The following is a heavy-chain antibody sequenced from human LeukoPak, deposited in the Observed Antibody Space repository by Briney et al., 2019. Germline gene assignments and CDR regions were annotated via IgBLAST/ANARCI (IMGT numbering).Heavy chain of an antibody. CDR3: ARESETSGWYDY. Sequence: GGSLRLSCAAPGFSFDNYAIHWVRQAPGKGLEWVSLISGDGGSTFYADSVRGRFTISRDNTRKSLSLQMSSLRSEDTALYYCARESETSGWYDYWGQGTLVTVSS. V-gene: IGHV3-43*02. CDR2: ISGDGGST. CDR1: GFSFDNYA. D-gene: IGHD6-19*01. J-gene: IGHJ4*02.